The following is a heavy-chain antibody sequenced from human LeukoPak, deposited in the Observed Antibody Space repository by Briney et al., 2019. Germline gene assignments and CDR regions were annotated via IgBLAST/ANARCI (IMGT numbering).Heavy chain of an antibody. J-gene: IGHJ6*02. CDR1: GFPFSSYW. D-gene: IGHD6-6*01. Sequence: PGGSLRLSCVASGFPFSSYWMTWVRQAPGKGLEWVSVIYSGGSTDYAVSVKGRFTISRDNSKNTLYLQMNSLRAEDTAVYYCARVELVFYYYGMDVWGQGTTVTVSS. CDR3: ARVELVFYYYGMDV. CDR2: IYSGGST. V-gene: IGHV3-53*01.